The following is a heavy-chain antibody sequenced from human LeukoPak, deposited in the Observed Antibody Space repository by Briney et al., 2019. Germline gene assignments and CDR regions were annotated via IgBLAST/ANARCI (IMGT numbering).Heavy chain of an antibody. CDR1: GGTFSSYA. Sequence: SVRVSCKASGGTFSSYAISWVRQAPGQGLEWMGGIIPIFGTANYAQKFQGRVTITADESTSTAYMELSSLRSEDTAVYYCASQDYDYVWGSYSGGYWGQGTLVTVSS. V-gene: IGHV1-69*13. CDR3: ASQDYDYVWGSYSGGY. J-gene: IGHJ4*02. D-gene: IGHD3-16*01. CDR2: IIPIFGTA.